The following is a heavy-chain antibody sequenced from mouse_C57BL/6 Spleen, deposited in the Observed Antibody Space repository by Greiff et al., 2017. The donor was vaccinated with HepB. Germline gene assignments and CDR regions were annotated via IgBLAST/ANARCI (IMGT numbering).Heavy chain of an antibody. CDR1: GYTFTDYY. D-gene: IGHD1-1*01. J-gene: IGHJ1*03. CDR3: ARSDYGSSDGGYFDV. CDR2: INPNNGGT. V-gene: IGHV1-26*01. Sequence: VQLQQSGPELVKPGASVKISCKASGYTFTDYYMNWVKQSHGKSLEWIGDINPNNGGTSYNQKFKGKATLTVDKSSSTAYMELRSLTSEDSAVYYCARSDYGSSDGGYFDVWGTGTTVTVSS.